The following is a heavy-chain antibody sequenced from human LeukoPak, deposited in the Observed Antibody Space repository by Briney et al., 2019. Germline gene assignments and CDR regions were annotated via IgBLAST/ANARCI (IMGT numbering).Heavy chain of an antibody. J-gene: IGHJ6*02. CDR2: MNPNSGNT. D-gene: IGHD5-18*01. V-gene: IGHV1-8*01. Sequence: ASVKVSCKASGYTFTSYDINWVRQATGQGLEWMGWMNPNSGNTDYAQKFQGRVTMTRNTSISTAYMELSSLRSEDTAVYYCARGHQGYSYGPHYYYYGMDVWGQGTTVTVSS. CDR3: ARGHQGYSYGPHYYYYGMDV. CDR1: GYTFTSYD.